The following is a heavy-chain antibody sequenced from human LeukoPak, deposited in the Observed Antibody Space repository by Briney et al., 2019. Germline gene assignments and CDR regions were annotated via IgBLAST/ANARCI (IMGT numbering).Heavy chain of an antibody. J-gene: IGHJ4*02. Sequence: GASVKVSCKASGYTFTGYYMHWVRQSPGQGLEWMGWINPDSGGTNYAQKFQGRVTMTRDTSISTAYMELSRLRSDDTAVYYCAAEPIRGTPADYWGQGTLVTVSS. CDR2: INPDSGGT. D-gene: IGHD1-1*01. V-gene: IGHV1-2*02. CDR1: GYTFTGYY. CDR3: AAEPIRGTPADY.